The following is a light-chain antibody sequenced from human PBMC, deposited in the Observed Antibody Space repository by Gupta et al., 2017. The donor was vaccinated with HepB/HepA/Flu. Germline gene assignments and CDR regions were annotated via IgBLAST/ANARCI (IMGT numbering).Light chain of an antibody. CDR2: GEN. V-gene: IGLV3-19*01. CDR1: SLRNYY. Sequence: SSELTQDPAVSVALGQTVRITCQGDSLRNYYASWYQQTPGQAPVLVIYGENNRPSGIPDRFSGSSLGNTASLTITGAQAEDEADYYCNSRDSSGKHYVFGPGTKVTVL. CDR3: NSRDSSGKHYV. J-gene: IGLJ1*01.